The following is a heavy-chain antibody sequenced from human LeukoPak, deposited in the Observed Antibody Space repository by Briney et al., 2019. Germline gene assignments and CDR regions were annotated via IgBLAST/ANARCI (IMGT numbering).Heavy chain of an antibody. CDR2: IKQDGSEK. J-gene: IGHJ4*02. Sequence: GGSLRLSCAASGFTFSSYAMSWVRQAPGKGLEWVANIKQDGSEKYYVDSVKGRFTISRDNAKNSLYLQMNSLRAEDTAVYYCARDLAIFGVVIDYWGQGTLVTVSS. CDR1: GFTFSSYA. D-gene: IGHD3-3*01. V-gene: IGHV3-7*01. CDR3: ARDLAIFGVVIDY.